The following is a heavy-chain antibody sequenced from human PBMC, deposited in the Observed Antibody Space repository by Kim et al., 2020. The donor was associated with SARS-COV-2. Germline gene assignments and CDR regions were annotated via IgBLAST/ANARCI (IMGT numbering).Heavy chain of an antibody. J-gene: IGHJ6*02. Sequence: GSLRLSCAASGFTFSSYAMHWVRQAPGKGLEWVAVISFDGTNKYYADSAKGRFTISRDNSKNTLYLQMNSLRAEDTAVYYCARALGGGYYYGMDVWGQGTTVTVSS. V-gene: IGHV3-30*04. CDR3: ARALGGGYYYGMDV. CDR1: GFTFSSYA. D-gene: IGHD3-16*01. CDR2: ISFDGTNK.